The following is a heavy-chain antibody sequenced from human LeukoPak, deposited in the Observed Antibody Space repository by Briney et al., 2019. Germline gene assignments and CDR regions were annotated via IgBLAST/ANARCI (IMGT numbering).Heavy chain of an antibody. J-gene: IGHJ3*02. D-gene: IGHD3-3*01. CDR3: ARVRETYYDFWSGYYPDAFDI. CDR1: GFTFSSYA. CDR2: MTGRAGNT. Sequence: PGGSLRLSCAGSGFTFSSYAMSWVRQAPGKGLEWVSGMTGRAGNTYYADSVRGRFTISRDNAKNSLYLQMNSLRAEDTAVYYCARVRETYYDFWSGYYPDAFDIWGQGTMVTVSS. V-gene: IGHV3-23*01.